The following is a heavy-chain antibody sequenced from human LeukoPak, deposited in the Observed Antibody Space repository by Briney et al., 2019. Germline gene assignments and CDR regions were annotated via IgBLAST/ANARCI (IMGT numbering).Heavy chain of an antibody. D-gene: IGHD4/OR15-4a*01. Sequence: PGGSLRLSCAASGFTFSSYSMNWVRQAPGKGLEWVSSISSSSSYIYYADSVKGRFTISRDNAKNSLYLQMNSLRAEDTAVYYCARDLGASGRHYYYMDVWGKGTTVTVSS. V-gene: IGHV3-21*01. J-gene: IGHJ6*03. CDR1: GFTFSSYS. CDR2: ISSSSSYI. CDR3: ARDLGASGRHYYYMDV.